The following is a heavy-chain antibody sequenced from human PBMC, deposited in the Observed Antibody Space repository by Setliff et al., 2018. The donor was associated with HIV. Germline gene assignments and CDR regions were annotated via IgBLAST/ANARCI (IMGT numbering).Heavy chain of an antibody. Sequence: PSETLSLTCTVSGGSISSGSYYWSWIRQPAGKGLEWIGRIYTSGSTNYNPSLKSRVTISVDTSKNQFSLKLSSVTAADTAVYYCARSPTNTYYNFWSGYSYFDYCGQGTLVTVSS. J-gene: IGHJ4*02. D-gene: IGHD3-3*01. CDR1: GGSISSGSYY. CDR2: IYTSGST. V-gene: IGHV4-61*02. CDR3: ARSPTNTYYNFWSGYSYFDY.